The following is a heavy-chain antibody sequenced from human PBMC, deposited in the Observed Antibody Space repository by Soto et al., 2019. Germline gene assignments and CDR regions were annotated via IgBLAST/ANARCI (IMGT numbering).Heavy chain of an antibody. Sequence: PGESLKISCKGSGYSFTSYWIGWVRQMPGKGLEGMGIIYPGDSDTRYSPPFQGQVTISADESISTAYLQWSSLKASDTAMYYCARQGYNWNYSWFDPLGQGTLVTVSS. CDR1: GYSFTSYW. J-gene: IGHJ5*02. V-gene: IGHV5-51*01. CDR2: IYPGDSDT. D-gene: IGHD1-7*01. CDR3: ARQGYNWNYSWFDP.